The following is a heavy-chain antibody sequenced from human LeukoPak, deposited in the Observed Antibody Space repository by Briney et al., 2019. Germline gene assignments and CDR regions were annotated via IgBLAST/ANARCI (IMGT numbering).Heavy chain of an antibody. CDR2: ISGSGGST. J-gene: IGHJ4*02. CDR3: ARAGRYYDSSRYPEIDS. D-gene: IGHD3-22*01. V-gene: IGHV3-23*01. CDR1: GFTFSSYA. Sequence: PGGSLRLSCAASGFTFSSYAMSWVRQAPGKGLEWVSAISGSGGSTYYADSVKGRFTISRDNSKNTLYLQMNSLRAEDTAVYYCARAGRYYDSSRYPEIDSWGQGTLVTVSS.